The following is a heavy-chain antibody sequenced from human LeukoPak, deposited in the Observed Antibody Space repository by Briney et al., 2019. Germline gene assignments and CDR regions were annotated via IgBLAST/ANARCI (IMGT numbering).Heavy chain of an antibody. V-gene: IGHV1-2*02. CDR3: AREALWFGEGIQYYMDV. CDR1: GYTFTGYY. Sequence: ASVKVSCKASGYTFTGYYMHWVRQAPGQGLEWMGWINPSSGGTNYAQKFQGRVTMTRDTSISTAYMELSRLRSDDTAVYYCAREALWFGEGIQYYMDVWGKGTTVTVS. J-gene: IGHJ6*03. D-gene: IGHD3-10*01. CDR2: INPSSGGT.